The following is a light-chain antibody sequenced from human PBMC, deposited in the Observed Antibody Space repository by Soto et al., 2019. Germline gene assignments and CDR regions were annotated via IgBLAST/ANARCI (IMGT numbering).Light chain of an antibody. J-gene: IGLJ1*01. CDR3: CSYAGTYAYV. Sequence: QPVLTQPPSVSGSPGQSVTISCTGTSSDVGRYNYVSWYQHHPGKAPKLMIYDVSKRPSGVPDRFSGSKSGNTASLTISGLRAEDEADYYCCSYAGTYAYVFGPGTKLTVL. V-gene: IGLV2-11*01. CDR1: SSDVGRYNY. CDR2: DVS.